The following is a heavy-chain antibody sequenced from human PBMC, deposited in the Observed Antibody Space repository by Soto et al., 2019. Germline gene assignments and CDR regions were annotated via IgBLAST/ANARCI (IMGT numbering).Heavy chain of an antibody. J-gene: IGHJ6*02. CDR1: GITFSSYS. CDR2: ISSSSSYI. V-gene: IGHV3-21*01. D-gene: IGHD6-13*01. CDR3: ARDRSSSWYEDYYYYGMDV. Sequence: GGSLRLSCAASGITFSSYSMNWVRQAPGKGLEWVSSISSSSSYIYYADSVKGRFTISRDNAKNSLYLQMNSLRAEDTAVYYCARDRSSSWYEDYYYYGMDVWGQGTTVTVSS.